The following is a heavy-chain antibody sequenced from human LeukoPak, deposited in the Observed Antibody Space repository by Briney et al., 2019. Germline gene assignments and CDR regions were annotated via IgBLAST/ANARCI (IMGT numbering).Heavy chain of an antibody. V-gene: IGHV4-34*01. CDR3: ARGAVYDFWSGYSLNWFDP. D-gene: IGHD3-3*01. CDR1: GGSFSVYY. Sequence: SETLSLTCAVYGGSFSVYYCSWIRQPPGKGLEWIGEINHSGSTNYNPSLKSRVTISVDTSKNQFSLKLSSVTAADTAVYYCARGAVYDFWSGYSLNWFDPWGQGTLVTVSS. CDR2: INHSGST. J-gene: IGHJ5*02.